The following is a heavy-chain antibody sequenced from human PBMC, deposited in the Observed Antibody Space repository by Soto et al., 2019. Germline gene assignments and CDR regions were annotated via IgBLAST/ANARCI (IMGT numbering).Heavy chain of an antibody. Sequence: NPXETLYLTCSVSGYSINRGYYWCWIRQSPGKGLEWIGSISHRGATYYTPSLKSRATISLDTSNNQFTLSLTSATVADTAIYYCARYEYGSSGHDDEHWGQGTQVTVSS. CDR2: ISHRGAT. V-gene: IGHV4-38-2*02. CDR3: ARYEYGSSGHDDEH. D-gene: IGHD6-19*01. CDR1: GYSINRGYY. J-gene: IGHJ4*02.